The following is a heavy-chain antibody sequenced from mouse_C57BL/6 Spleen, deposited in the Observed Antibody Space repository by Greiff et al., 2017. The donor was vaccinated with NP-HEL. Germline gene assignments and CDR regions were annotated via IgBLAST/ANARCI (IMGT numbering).Heavy chain of an antibody. CDR1: GFTFSSYA. J-gene: IGHJ2*01. CDR3: ARAGYDSYFDY. V-gene: IGHV5-4*03. Sequence: EVMLVESGGGLVKPGGSLKLSCAASGFTFSSYAMSWVRQTPEKRLEWVATISDGGSYTYYPDNVKGRFTISRDNAKNNLDLQMSHLKSEDTAMYYCARAGYDSYFDYWGQGTTLTVSS. D-gene: IGHD2-4*01. CDR2: ISDGGSYT.